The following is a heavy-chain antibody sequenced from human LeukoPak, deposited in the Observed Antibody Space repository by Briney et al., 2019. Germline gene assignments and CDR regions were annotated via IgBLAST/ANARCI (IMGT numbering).Heavy chain of an antibody. Sequence: SETLSLTCTVSGGSISSYYWSWIRQPPGKGLEGIGYIYYSGSTNYNPSLKSRVTISVDTSKNQFSLRLSSVTAADTAVYYCARGGFHFDYWGQGTLVTVSS. J-gene: IGHJ4*02. CDR3: ARGGFHFDY. CDR1: GGSISSYY. V-gene: IGHV4-59*13. CDR2: IYYSGST.